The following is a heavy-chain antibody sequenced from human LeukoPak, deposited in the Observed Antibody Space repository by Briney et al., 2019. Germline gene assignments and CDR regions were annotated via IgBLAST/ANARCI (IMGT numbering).Heavy chain of an antibody. V-gene: IGHV3-9*01. CDR1: GFTFDDYA. D-gene: IGHD3-22*01. CDR2: ISWNSGSI. CDR3: AKSHYYDSSGYPIDY. J-gene: IGHJ4*02. Sequence: GGSLRLSCAASGFTFDDYAMHWVRHAPGKGLEWVSGISWNSGSIGYADSVKGRFTISRDNAKNSLYLQMNSLRAEDTALYYCAKSHYYDSSGYPIDYWGQGTLVTVSS.